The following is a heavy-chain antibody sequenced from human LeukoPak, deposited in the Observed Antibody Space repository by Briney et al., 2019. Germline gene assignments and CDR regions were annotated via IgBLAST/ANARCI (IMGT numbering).Heavy chain of an antibody. CDR1: GGTFSSYA. J-gene: IGHJ4*02. Sequence: SVKVSCKASGGTFSSYAISWVRQAPGQGLEWVGGIIPIFGTANYAQKFQGRVTITTDESTSTAYMELSSLRSEDTAVYYCASSRVEMATILGFDWGQGTLVTVSS. CDR2: IIPIFGTA. V-gene: IGHV1-69*05. CDR3: ASSRVEMATILGFD. D-gene: IGHD5-24*01.